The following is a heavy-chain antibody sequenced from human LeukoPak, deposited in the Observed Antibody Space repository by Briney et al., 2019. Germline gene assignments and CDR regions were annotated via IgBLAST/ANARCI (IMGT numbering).Heavy chain of an antibody. CDR1: GGSINNFY. J-gene: IGHJ4*02. CDR3: ARETTGAGTARPFDY. V-gene: IGHV4-4*07. CDR2: IYTSGST. D-gene: IGHD6-13*01. Sequence: SETLSLTCTVSGGSINNFYWSWIRQPAGQALEWIGRIYTSGSTNYNPSLKSRVTMSVDTSKNQFSLKLSSVTAADTAVYYCARETTGAGTARPFDYWGQGTLVTVSS.